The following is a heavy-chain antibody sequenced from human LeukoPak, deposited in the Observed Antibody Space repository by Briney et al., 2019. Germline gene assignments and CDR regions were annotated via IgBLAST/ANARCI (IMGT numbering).Heavy chain of an antibody. D-gene: IGHD6-13*01. CDR3: ARLSQGGAAGNFDY. V-gene: IGHV5-51*01. CDR2: IYPGDSDT. CDR1: GFTFSDYA. J-gene: IGHJ4*02. Sequence: GGSLRLSCAASGFTFSDYALGWVRQMPGKGLECMGIIYPGDSDTRYSPSFQGQVTISADKSISTAYLQWSSLRASDTAMYYCARLSQGGAAGNFDYWGQGTLVTVSS.